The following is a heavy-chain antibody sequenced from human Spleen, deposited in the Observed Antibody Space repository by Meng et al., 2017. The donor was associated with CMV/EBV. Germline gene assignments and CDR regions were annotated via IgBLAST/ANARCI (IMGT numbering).Heavy chain of an antibody. Sequence: GGSLRLSCAASGFTFSKYAMHWVRQAPGTGLEWVAVISNDGKNKIYADSLEGRFTISRDNSKDTLYLEMDSLRDDDTAVYYCARDFLVFTSSVFWSRNFFDPWGLGILVTVSS. V-gene: IGHV3-30*04. CDR2: ISNDGKNK. CDR1: GFTFSKYA. D-gene: IGHD3-3*01. J-gene: IGHJ5*02. CDR3: ARDFLVFTSSVFWSRNFFDP.